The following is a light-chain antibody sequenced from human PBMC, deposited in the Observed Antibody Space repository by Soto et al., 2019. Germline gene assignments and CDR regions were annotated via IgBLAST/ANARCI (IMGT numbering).Light chain of an antibody. CDR3: QKYTNVPA. CDR1: QGISNY. CDR2: AAS. J-gene: IGKJ4*01. Sequence: DIQMTQSPSSLSASVGDRVTITCRASQGISNYLAWYQQIPGKVPKLLISAASTFQSGVPSRFSGSGFGTDFTLTISSMQPEDVATYYCQKYTNVPAFGGGTKVEIK. V-gene: IGKV1-27*01.